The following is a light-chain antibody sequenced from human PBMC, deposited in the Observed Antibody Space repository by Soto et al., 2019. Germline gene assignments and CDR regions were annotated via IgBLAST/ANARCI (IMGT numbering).Light chain of an antibody. CDR2: DAS. Sequence: EIVLTQSPATLSLSPGESATLSCRASQSISSYLAWYQQKPGQAPRLLIYDASNRATGIPARFSGSGAGTDFTLTIGSLEPEDFAVYYCQQRSNWVTFGGGTKVEIK. J-gene: IGKJ4*01. CDR3: QQRSNWVT. CDR1: QSISSY. V-gene: IGKV3-11*01.